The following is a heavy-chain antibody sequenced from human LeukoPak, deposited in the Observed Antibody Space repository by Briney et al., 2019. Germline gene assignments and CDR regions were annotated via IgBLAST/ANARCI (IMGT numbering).Heavy chain of an antibody. D-gene: IGHD1-26*01. CDR2: ICHSGKT. Sequence: PSETLSLTCTVSGGSIISDNHYWIWMRQPPGKGLEWIGSICHSGKTYYSASLESRVTISVDTSKNQISLKLTSVTAADTAMYYCAREGFKVGARPYHFDYWGQGSLVTVSS. CDR3: AREGFKVGARPYHFDY. CDR1: GGSIISDNHY. J-gene: IGHJ4*02. V-gene: IGHV4-39*07.